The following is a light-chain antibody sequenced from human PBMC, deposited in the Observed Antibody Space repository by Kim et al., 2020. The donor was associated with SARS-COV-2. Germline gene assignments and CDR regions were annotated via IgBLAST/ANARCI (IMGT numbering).Light chain of an antibody. CDR1: QSFSSNY. J-gene: IGKJ2*01. CDR2: GAS. Sequence: EIVLTQSPGTLSLSPGERATLSCRASQSFSSNYLAWYQQQPGQAPRLLIYGASSRATGIPDRFSGSGSGTDFTLTISRLEPGDFAVYYCQQYGTSPYTFGQGTKLE. CDR3: QQYGTSPYT. V-gene: IGKV3-20*01.